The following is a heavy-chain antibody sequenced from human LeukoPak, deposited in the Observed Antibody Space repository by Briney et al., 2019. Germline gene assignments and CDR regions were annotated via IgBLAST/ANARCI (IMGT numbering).Heavy chain of an antibody. CDR2: IGDSGSVT. CDR1: GLTLSDHI. D-gene: IGHD1-1*01. CDR3: AKVTRELDYSMDV. V-gene: IGHV3-23*01. Sequence: PGGSLRLSCTASGLTLSDHIIDWVRQAPGKGLEWVSTIGDSGSVTFAADAVKGRFTISRDNSKNTMYLQMDSLRVVDTAVYYCAKVTRELDYSMDVWGQGTTVTVSS. J-gene: IGHJ6*02.